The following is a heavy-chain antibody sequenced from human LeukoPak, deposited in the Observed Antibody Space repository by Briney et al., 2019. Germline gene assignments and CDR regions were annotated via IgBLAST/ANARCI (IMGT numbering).Heavy chain of an antibody. V-gene: IGHV4-59*01. CDR3: ARIDAVAATPTSFGY. CDR1: GGSISIFY. D-gene: IGHD6-19*01. Sequence: PSETLSLTCTVSGGSISIFYWSWIRQPPGKGLEWIGDIYYSGTTNYNPSLKSRVTISLDTSKNQFSLRLSSVTAADTAVYYCARIDAVAATPTSFGYWGQRTLVTVSS. CDR2: IYYSGTT. J-gene: IGHJ4*02.